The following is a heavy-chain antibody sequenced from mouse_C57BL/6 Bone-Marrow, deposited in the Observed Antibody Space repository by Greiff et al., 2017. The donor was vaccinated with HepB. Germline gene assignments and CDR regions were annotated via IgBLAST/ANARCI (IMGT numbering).Heavy chain of an antibody. CDR3: ARDAMTTVVAPGYFDV. CDR1: GFTFSSYA. J-gene: IGHJ1*03. CDR2: ISDGGSYT. D-gene: IGHD1-1*01. Sequence: EVKLVESGGGLVKPGGSLKLSCAASGFTFSSYAMSWVRQTPEKRLEWVATISDGGSYTYYPDNVKGRFTISRDNAKNNLYLQMSHLKSEDTAMYYCARDAMTTVVAPGYFDVWGTGTTVTVSS. V-gene: IGHV5-4*01.